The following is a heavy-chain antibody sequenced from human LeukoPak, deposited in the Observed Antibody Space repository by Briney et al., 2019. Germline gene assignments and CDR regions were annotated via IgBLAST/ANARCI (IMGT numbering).Heavy chain of an antibody. V-gene: IGHV4-39*01. CDR3: ARLEAAVGIAAADY. CDR1: GGSLSSSSYY. D-gene: IGHD6-13*01. CDR2: IYYSGST. Sequence: SETLSLTCTVSGGSLSSSSYYWGWIRQPPGKGLEWIGSIYYSGSTYYNPSLKSRVTISVDTSKNQFSLKLSSVTAADTAVYHCARLEAAVGIAAADYWGQGTLVTVSS. J-gene: IGHJ4*02.